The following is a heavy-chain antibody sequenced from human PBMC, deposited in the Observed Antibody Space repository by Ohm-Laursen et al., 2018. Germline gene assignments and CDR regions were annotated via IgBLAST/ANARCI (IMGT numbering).Heavy chain of an antibody. D-gene: IGHD3-22*01. V-gene: IGHV3-23*01. J-gene: IGHJ4*02. CDR3: AKVHLGYDSSGFDY. CDR2: ISGSGGST. Sequence: SLRLSCAASGFTFSSYAMSWVRQAPGKGLGWVSAISGSGGSTYYADSVKGRFTISRDNSKNTLYLQMNSLRAEDTAVYYCAKVHLGYDSSGFDYWGQGTLVTVSS. CDR1: GFTFSSYA.